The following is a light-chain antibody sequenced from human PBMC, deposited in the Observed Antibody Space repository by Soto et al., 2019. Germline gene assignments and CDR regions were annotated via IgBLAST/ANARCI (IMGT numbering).Light chain of an antibody. J-gene: IGKJ1*01. CDR3: MQALQTPWT. CDR1: QSLLHSNGYKY. V-gene: IGKV2-28*01. CDR2: LGS. Sequence: DIVMTQSPLFLPVTPGEPASISCRSSQSLLHSNGYKYLEWYLQKPGQSPQLLIYLGSNRASGVPDRFSGSGSGTDFTLKINRVEAEDVGVYYCMQALQTPWTFGQGTKVEIK.